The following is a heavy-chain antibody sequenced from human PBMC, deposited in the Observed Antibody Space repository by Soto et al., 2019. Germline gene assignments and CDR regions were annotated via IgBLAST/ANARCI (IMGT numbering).Heavy chain of an antibody. CDR2: ISYDGSNK. D-gene: IGHD6-19*01. J-gene: IGHJ4*02. CDR1: GFTFSSYG. V-gene: IGHV3-30*18. CDR3: AKDKGIAVAGLGY. Sequence: GGSLRLSCAASGFTFSSYGMHWVRQAPGKGLEWVAVISYDGSNKYYADSVKGRFTISRDNSKNTLYLQMNSLRAEDTAVYYCAKDKGIAVAGLGYWGQGTLVTVSS.